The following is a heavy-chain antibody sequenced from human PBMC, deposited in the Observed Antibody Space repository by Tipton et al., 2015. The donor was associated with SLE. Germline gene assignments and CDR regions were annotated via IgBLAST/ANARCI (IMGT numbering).Heavy chain of an antibody. D-gene: IGHD2-2*01. CDR2: IYFSGIT. CDR1: GTSISSHY. CDR3: ARTVVPAAMGAFDI. J-gene: IGHJ3*02. Sequence: GLVKPSETLSLTCTVSGTSISSHYWSWIRQPPGKGLEYIGRIYFSGITHYNPSLKSRLTMSVDTSQNQFSLKLSSMTAADTAVYYCARTVVPAAMGAFDIWGQGTMVTVSS. V-gene: IGHV4-4*07.